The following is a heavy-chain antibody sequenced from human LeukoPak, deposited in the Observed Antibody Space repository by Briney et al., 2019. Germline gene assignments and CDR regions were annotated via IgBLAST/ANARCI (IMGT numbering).Heavy chain of an antibody. Sequence: GGSLRLSCAASGFTFSNAWMSWVRQAPGKGLEWVGRIKSKTDGGTTDYAAPVKGRFTISRDDSKNTLYLQMNSLKTEDTAVYYCTTDYYDYGDYADTMWDFDYWGQGTLVTVSS. CDR1: GFTFSNAW. J-gene: IGHJ4*02. CDR3: TTDYYDYGDYADTMWDFDY. CDR2: IKSKTDGGTT. D-gene: IGHD4-17*01. V-gene: IGHV3-15*01.